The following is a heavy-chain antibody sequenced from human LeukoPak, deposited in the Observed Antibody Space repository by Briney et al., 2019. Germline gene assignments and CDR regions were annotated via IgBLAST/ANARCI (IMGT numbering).Heavy chain of an antibody. D-gene: IGHD4-17*01. J-gene: IGHJ6*03. CDR2: ISGSGGST. CDR3: AKAYGDYGWGEYYYYMDV. Sequence: GGSLRLSCAASGFTFSSYAMGWVRQAPGKGLEWVSAISGSGGSTYYADSVQGRFTISRDNSKNTPYLQMNSLRAEDTAVYYCAKAYGDYGWGEYYYYMDVWGKGTTVTVSS. V-gene: IGHV3-23*01. CDR1: GFTFSSYA.